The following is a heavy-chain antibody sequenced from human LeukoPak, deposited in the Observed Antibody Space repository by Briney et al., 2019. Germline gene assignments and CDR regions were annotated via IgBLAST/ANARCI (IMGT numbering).Heavy chain of an antibody. V-gene: IGHV3-30*03. J-gene: IGHJ2*01. CDR1: EFTFSSYS. CDR3: ARDRAVTGAKGGWYFDL. D-gene: IGHD6-19*01. CDR2: ISYDGRNK. Sequence: GGSLRLSCAASEFTFSSYSMNWVRQAPGKGLEWMAVISYDGRNKYYTDSVKGRFTISRDDSKNTLYLQMDSLRAEDTAVYYCARDRAVTGAKGGWYFDLWGRGTLVTVSS.